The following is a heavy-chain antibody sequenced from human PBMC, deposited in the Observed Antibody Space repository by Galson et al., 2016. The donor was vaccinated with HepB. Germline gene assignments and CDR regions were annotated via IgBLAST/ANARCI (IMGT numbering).Heavy chain of an antibody. V-gene: IGHV7-4-1*02. CDR2: INTNTGNP. CDR3: ARKWPAMVRGVIITGDYHYYAMDV. J-gene: IGHJ6*02. CDR1: EYTFTNYA. Sequence: SVKVSCKASEYTFTNYALNWVRQAPGQGLEWMGWINTNTGNPTYAQGFTGRFVFSLDTSVSTAYLQISSLKAEDSAVYYCARKWPAMVRGVIITGDYHYYAMDVGGPGTTVTVSS. D-gene: IGHD3-10*01.